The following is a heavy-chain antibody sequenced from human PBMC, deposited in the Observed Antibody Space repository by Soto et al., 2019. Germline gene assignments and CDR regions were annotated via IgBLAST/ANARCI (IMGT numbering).Heavy chain of an antibody. Sequence: QVQLVQSGAEVKKPGSSVKVSCKASGVNFSSYAISWVRQAPGQGLEWMGGIIPISDTTNYAQKFQGIVTITADESTSTTYKELGSLRSEDTAVYYCARSQDSSTSLEIYYYYYCGLDVWGQWTTVTVSS. CDR3: ARSQDSSTSLEIYYYYYCGLDV. CDR1: GVNFSSYA. CDR2: IIPISDTT. J-gene: IGHJ6*02. D-gene: IGHD2-2*01. V-gene: IGHV1-69*01.